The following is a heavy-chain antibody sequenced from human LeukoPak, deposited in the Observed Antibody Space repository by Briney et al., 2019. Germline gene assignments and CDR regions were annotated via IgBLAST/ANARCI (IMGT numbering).Heavy chain of an antibody. D-gene: IGHD3-10*01. J-gene: IGHJ5*02. CDR1: GDSVSSNSAA. CDR3: ARERSPPDLWFGDPMAFDP. Sequence: SQTLSLTCAISGDSVSSNSAAWNWIRQSPSRGLEWLGRTYYRSKWYNDYAVSVKGRVTINPDTSKNQFSLKLSSVTAADTAVYYCARERSPPDLWFGDPMAFDPWGQGTLVTVSS. CDR2: TYYRSKWYN. V-gene: IGHV6-1*01.